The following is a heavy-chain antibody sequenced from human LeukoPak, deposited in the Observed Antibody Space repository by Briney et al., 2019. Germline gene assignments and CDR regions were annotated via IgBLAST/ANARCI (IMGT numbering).Heavy chain of an antibody. CDR3: VREVATVTTEAY. Sequence: SETLSLTCTVSGGSISSSSYYWGWLRQPPGKGLEWIGSIYYSGSTYYNPSLKSRVTISVDTSKNQFSLKLSSVTAADTAVYYCVREVATVTTEAYWGQGTLVTVSS. J-gene: IGHJ4*02. CDR1: GGSISSSSYY. CDR2: IYYSGST. V-gene: IGHV4-39*07. D-gene: IGHD4-17*01.